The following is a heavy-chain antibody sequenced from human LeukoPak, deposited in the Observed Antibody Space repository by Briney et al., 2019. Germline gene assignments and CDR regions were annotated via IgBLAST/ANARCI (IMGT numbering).Heavy chain of an antibody. Sequence: PGGSLRLSCAASGFTFSSYWMSWVRQAPGKGLEWVANIKHDGSEKYYVDSVKGRFTISRDNAKNSLYLQMNSLRAEDTAVYYCARDATSGWGGNYFDYWGQGTLVTVSS. D-gene: IGHD6-19*01. V-gene: IGHV3-7*01. CDR3: ARDATSGWGGNYFDY. CDR1: GFTFSSYW. CDR2: IKHDGSEK. J-gene: IGHJ4*02.